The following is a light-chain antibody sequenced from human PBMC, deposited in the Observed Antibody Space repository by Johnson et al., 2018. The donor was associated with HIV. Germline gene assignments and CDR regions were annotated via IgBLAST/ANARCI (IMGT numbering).Light chain of an antibody. CDR2: ENN. J-gene: IGLJ1*01. CDR3: GTWDSSLSGTDV. V-gene: IGLV1-51*02. Sequence: QSVLTQPPSVSAAPGQKVTISCSGSSSNIGNNYVSWYQQLPGTAPKLLIYENNKRPSGIPDRFSGSKSGTSATLGITGLQTGDEADYYCGTWDSSLSGTDVFGTGTKVTVL. CDR1: SSNIGNNY.